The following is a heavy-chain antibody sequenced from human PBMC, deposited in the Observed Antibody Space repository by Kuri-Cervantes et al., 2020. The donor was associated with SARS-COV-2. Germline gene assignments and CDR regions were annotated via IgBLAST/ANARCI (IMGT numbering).Heavy chain of an antibody. V-gene: IGHV1-3*01. D-gene: IGHD2-2*01. J-gene: IGHJ4*02. CDR1: GYTFTDYA. CDR3: ARDLPYCSRASCSRFDY. Sequence: ASVKVSCKASGYTFTDYAIHWVRQAPGQRLEWMGWINAGNGDTRYSQKFRGRVTITRDTSVSTAYMDLSSLRSEDTALYYCARDLPYCSRASCSRFDYWGQGTLVTVSS. CDR2: INAGNGDT.